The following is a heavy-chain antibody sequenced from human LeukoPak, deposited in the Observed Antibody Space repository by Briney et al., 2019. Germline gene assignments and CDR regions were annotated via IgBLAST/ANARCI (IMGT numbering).Heavy chain of an antibody. D-gene: IGHD6-19*01. V-gene: IGHV4-39*07. Sequence: SETLSLTCTVSGGSISSSSYYWGWIRQPPGKGLEWIGSIYYSGSTYYNPSLKSRVTISVDTSKNQFSLKLSSVTAEDTAVYYCARGVNSSGWYSPLYYYYYMDVWGKGTTVTVSS. J-gene: IGHJ6*03. CDR3: ARGVNSSGWYSPLYYYYYMDV. CDR1: GGSISSSSYY. CDR2: IYYSGST.